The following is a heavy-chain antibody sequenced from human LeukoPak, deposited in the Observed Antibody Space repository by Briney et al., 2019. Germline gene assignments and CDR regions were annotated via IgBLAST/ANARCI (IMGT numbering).Heavy chain of an antibody. J-gene: IGHJ6*03. CDR3: ARVELATSLYYYYYMDV. CDR1: GGSISSGSYY. Sequence: SETLSLTCTVSGGSISSGSYYWSWIRQPPGKGLEWIGYIYYSGSTNYNPSLKSRVTISVDTSKNQFSLKLSSVTAADTAVYYCARVELATSLYYYYYMDVWGKGTTVTISS. D-gene: IGHD5-24*01. V-gene: IGHV4-61*01. CDR2: IYYSGST.